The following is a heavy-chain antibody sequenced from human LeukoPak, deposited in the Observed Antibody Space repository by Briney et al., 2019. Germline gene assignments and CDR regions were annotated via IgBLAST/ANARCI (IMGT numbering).Heavy chain of an antibody. V-gene: IGHV4-4*07. J-gene: IGHJ4*02. CDR3: ARGRGSSWYYFDS. CDR1: GGSISSYY. Sequence: SETLSLTCTVSGGSISSYYWSWVRQPAGKGLEWVGRIYASGNTNYNPSLKGRVTMTVDTSKNQFSLNLSSVTAADTAVYYCARGRGSSWYYFDSWGQGTLVTVSS. D-gene: IGHD6-13*01. CDR2: IYASGNT.